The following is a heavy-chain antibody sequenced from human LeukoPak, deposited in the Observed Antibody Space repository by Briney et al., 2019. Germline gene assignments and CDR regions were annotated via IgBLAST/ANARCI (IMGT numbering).Heavy chain of an antibody. CDR3: ARDQNSSGWYWGWFDP. D-gene: IGHD6-19*01. V-gene: IGHV1-46*01. Sequence: GASVKVSCKASGYTFTGYYMHWVRQAPGQGLEWMGIINPSGGSTSYAQKFQGRVTMTRDMSTSTVYMELSSLRSEDTAVYYCARDQNSSGWYWGWFDPWGQGTLVTVSS. CDR2: INPSGGST. J-gene: IGHJ5*02. CDR1: GYTFTGYY.